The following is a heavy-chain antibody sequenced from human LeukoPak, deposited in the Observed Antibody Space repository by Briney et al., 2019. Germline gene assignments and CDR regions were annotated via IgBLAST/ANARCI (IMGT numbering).Heavy chain of an antibody. D-gene: IGHD3-10*01. J-gene: IGHJ5*02. V-gene: IGHV3-21*01. Sequence: GGSLRLSCAASGFTLSDYHMNWVRQAPGKGLEWLSSITTISHYIYYAGAVRGRFTISRDNAKNSLYLQMNSLRGEDTAVYYCARSGGPGTYHQLRYNWYDPWGQGTLVTVSS. CDR3: ARSGGPGTYHQLRYNWYDP. CDR1: GFTLSDYH. CDR2: ITTISHYI.